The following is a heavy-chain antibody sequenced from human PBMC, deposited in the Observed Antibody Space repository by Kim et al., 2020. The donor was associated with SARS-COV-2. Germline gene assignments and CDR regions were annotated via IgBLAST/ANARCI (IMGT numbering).Heavy chain of an antibody. CDR2: ISGSGGST. D-gene: IGHD2-2*01. CDR3: AKGGVGYCSSTSCDDAFDS. Sequence: GGSLRLSCAASGFTFSSYAMSWVRQAPGKGLEWVSVISGSGGSTYYADSVKGRFTISRDNSKNTLYLQMNSLRAEDTAVYYCAKGGVGYCSSTSCDDAFDSWGQGTMVTVSS. J-gene: IGHJ3*02. CDR1: GFTFSSYA. V-gene: IGHV3-23*01.